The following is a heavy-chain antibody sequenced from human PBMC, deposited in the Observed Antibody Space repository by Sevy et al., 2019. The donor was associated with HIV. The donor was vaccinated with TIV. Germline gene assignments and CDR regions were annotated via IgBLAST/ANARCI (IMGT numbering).Heavy chain of an antibody. Sequence: GGSLRLSCKASGFNFNNYAMSWVRQAPGKGLEWVSTISGSGGRTYTAESVRGRLTISRDNSKRTVYLQMNSLRGDDTVIYYCAKDPDSSGEYFQKWGQGARVTVSS. CDR2: ISGSGGRT. CDR1: GFNFNNYA. CDR3: AKDPDSSGEYFQK. V-gene: IGHV3-23*01. J-gene: IGHJ1*01. D-gene: IGHD3-22*01.